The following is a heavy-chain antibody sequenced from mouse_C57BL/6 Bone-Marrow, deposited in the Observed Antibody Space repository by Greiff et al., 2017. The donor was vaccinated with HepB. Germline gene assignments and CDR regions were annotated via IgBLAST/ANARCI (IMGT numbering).Heavy chain of an antibody. CDR1: GYTFTSYW. V-gene: IGHV1-64*01. D-gene: IGHD6-5*01. J-gene: IGHJ4*01. Sequence: QVQLQQPGAELVKPGASVKLSCKASGYTFTSYWMHWVKQRPGQGLEWIGMIHPNSGSTNYNEKFKSKATLTVDKSSSTAYMQLSSLTSEDAAVYYCARCPIYYGMDYWGQGTSVTVSA. CDR2: IHPNSGST. CDR3: ARCPIYYGMDY.